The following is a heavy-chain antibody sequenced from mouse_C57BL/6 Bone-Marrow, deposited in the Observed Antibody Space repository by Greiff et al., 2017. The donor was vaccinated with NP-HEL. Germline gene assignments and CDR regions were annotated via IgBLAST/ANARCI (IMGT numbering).Heavy chain of an antibody. J-gene: IGHJ4*01. CDR1: GYAFSSSW. V-gene: IGHV1-82*01. CDR2: IYPGDGDT. Sequence: VQLKESGPELVKPGASVKISCKASGYAFSSSWMNWVKQRPGKGLEWIGRIYPGDGDTNYNGKFKGKATLTADKSSSTAYMQLSSLTSEDSAVYFCARDKGYAMDYWGQGTSVTVSS. CDR3: ARDKGYAMDY.